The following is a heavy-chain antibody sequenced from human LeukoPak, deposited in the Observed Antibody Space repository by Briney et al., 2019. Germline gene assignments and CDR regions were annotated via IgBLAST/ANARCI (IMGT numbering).Heavy chain of an antibody. CDR2: INPNSGGT. D-gene: IGHD6-19*01. J-gene: IGHJ4*02. CDR3: ARARENRQWLTT. V-gene: IGHV1-2*02. Sequence: ASVKVSCKASGYTFTGYYMHWVRQAPGQGLEWMGWINPNSGGTNYAQKFQGRVTMTRDTPISTAYMELSRLRSDDTAVYYCARARENRQWLTTWGQGTLVTVSS. CDR1: GYTFTGYY.